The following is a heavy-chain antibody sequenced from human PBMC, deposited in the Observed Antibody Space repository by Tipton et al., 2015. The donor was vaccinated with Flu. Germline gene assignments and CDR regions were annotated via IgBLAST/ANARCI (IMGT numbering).Heavy chain of an antibody. CDR2: IYTSGST. J-gene: IGHJ6*02. V-gene: IGHV4-61*02. CDR3: ARDGYYYYYYGMDV. D-gene: IGHD2-2*03. Sequence: TLSLTCTVSGGSIGSGSYYWSWIRQPAGKGLEWIGRIYTSGSTNYNPSLKSRVTISVDTSKNQFSLKLSSVTAADTAVYYCARDGYYYYYYGMDVWGQGTTVTVSS. CDR1: GGSIGSGSYY.